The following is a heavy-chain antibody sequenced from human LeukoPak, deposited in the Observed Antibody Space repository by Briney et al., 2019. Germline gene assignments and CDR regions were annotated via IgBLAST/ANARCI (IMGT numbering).Heavy chain of an antibody. V-gene: IGHV3-21*01. Sequence: GGSLRLSCAASGFTFSSYWMSWVRQAPGKGLEWVSSISSSSSYIYYADSVKGRFTISRDNAKNSLYLQMNSLRAEDTALYYCARGGIYSSGWRYFDLWGQGTLATVSS. CDR3: ARGGIYSSGWRYFDL. CDR1: GFTFSSYW. D-gene: IGHD6-19*01. J-gene: IGHJ4*02. CDR2: ISSSSSYI.